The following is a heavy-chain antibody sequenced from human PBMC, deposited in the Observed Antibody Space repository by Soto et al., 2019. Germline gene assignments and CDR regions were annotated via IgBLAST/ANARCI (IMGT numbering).Heavy chain of an antibody. CDR3: ARDLIDYGAGWYPQGCDY. CDR1: GFTFSTYA. J-gene: IGHJ4*02. V-gene: IGHV3-30-3*01. Sequence: QVQLVESGGGVVQPGRSLRLSCVASGFTFSTYAMHWVRQAPGKGLEWVAVISYDGNNKYYADSVKGRFTISRDTSKNALYPQMNCRRAEDRAVYYCARDLIDYGAGWYPQGCDYWGQATLVTVSS. D-gene: IGHD6-19*01. CDR2: ISYDGNNK.